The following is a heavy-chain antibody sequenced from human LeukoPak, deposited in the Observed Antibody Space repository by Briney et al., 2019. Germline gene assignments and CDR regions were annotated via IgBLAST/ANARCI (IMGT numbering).Heavy chain of an antibody. CDR3: ATLNTSGWYFDY. D-gene: IGHD6-19*01. J-gene: IGHJ4*02. CDR2: IYYSGET. V-gene: IGHV4-39*01. Sequence: PSETLSLTCTVSGGSISSGRYYWGWLRQPPGKGLEWIGSIYYSGETNYNPPLKSRLTISVDTSKNQFSLKLGSVTAADAAVYYCATLNTSGWYFDYWGQGTLVTVSS. CDR1: GGSISSGRYY.